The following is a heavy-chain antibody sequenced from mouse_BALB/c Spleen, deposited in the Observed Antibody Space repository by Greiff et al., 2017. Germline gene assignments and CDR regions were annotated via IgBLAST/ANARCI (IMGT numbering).Heavy chain of an antibody. CDR3: AREELLYAMDY. CDR1: GFTFSSYA. D-gene: IGHD2-12*01. CDR2: ISSGGST. V-gene: IGHV5-6-5*01. Sequence: EVKLMESGGDLVKPGGSLKLSCAASGFTFSSYAMSWVRQTPEKRLEWVASISSGGSTYYPDSVKGRFTISRDNARNILYLQMSSLRSEDTAMYYCAREELLYAMDYWGQGTSVTVSS. J-gene: IGHJ4*01.